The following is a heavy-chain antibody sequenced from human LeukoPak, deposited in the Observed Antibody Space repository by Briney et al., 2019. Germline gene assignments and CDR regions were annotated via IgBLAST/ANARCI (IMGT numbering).Heavy chain of an antibody. Sequence: GGSLRLSCAASGFTVSSNYMSWVRQAPGKGLEWVSVIYSGGSTYYADSVKGRFTISRDNSKNTLYLQMNSRRAEDTAVYYCARAVAALYYFDYWGQGTLVTVSS. CDR2: IYSGGST. CDR3: ARAVAALYYFDY. V-gene: IGHV3-66*01. CDR1: GFTVSSNY. D-gene: IGHD6-19*01. J-gene: IGHJ4*02.